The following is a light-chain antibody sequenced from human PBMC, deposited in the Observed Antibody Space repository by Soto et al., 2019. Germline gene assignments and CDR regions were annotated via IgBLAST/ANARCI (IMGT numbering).Light chain of an antibody. CDR2: WTS. J-gene: IGKJ1*01. CDR1: QNILHTSNAKNY. V-gene: IGKV4-1*01. CDR3: QQDYRTPWT. Sequence: IELTRSPVSLAVPMGKSSTINCKSSQNILHTSNAKNYLAWYQQKPGQPPKVLIYWTSTRYSGVPDRFSGSGSGTDFTLTISNLQAEDVAVYYCQQDYRTPWTFGQGTKVDIK.